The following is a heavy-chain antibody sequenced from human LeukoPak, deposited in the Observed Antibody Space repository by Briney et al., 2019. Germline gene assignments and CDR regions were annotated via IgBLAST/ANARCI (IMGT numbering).Heavy chain of an antibody. Sequence: GGSPRLSCAASGFTFDDYTMHWVRHAPGKGLEWVSLISWDGGSTYYADSVKGRFTISRDNSKNSLYLQMNSLRTEDTALYYCAKGDVDYYYYYGMDVWGQGTTVTVSS. V-gene: IGHV3-43*01. CDR3: AKGDVDYYYYYGMDV. J-gene: IGHJ6*02. D-gene: IGHD2-21*02. CDR2: ISWDGGST. CDR1: GFTFDDYT.